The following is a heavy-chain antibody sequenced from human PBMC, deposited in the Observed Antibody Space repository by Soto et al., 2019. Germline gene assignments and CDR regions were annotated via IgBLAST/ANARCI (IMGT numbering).Heavy chain of an antibody. CDR2: IYYSGST. D-gene: IGHD6-19*01. Sequence: PSETLSLTCTVSGGSISSYYWSWIRQPPGKGLEWIGYIYYSGSTNYNPSLKSRVTISVDTSKNQFSLKLSSVTAADTAVYYCARSSGIAVAGYYFDYWGQGTLVTVSS. CDR1: GGSISSYY. J-gene: IGHJ4*02. CDR3: ARSSGIAVAGYYFDY. V-gene: IGHV4-59*08.